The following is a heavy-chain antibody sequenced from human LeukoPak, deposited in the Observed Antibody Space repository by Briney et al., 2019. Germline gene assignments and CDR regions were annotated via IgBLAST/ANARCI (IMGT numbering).Heavy chain of an antibody. D-gene: IGHD4-23*01. CDR3: AKTAGGNAFDYIDY. CDR2: TSGSGSSP. CDR1: GFTFSMYG. Sequence: GGSLRLSCAASGFTFSMYGMTWVRQAPGKGLEWVSATSGSGSSPNYSDSVKGRFTNSRDNSKNTLYLQMNSLRADDTAVYYCAKTAGGNAFDYIDYWGQGTLVTVYS. V-gene: IGHV3-23*01. J-gene: IGHJ4*02.